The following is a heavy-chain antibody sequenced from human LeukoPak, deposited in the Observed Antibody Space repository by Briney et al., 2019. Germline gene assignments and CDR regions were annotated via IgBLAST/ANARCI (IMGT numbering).Heavy chain of an antibody. CDR1: GFTFSTYA. Sequence: GGSLRLSCAASGFTFSTYAMSWVRQAPGKGLEWVATLGGGGVDTYYADSVKGRFTISRDNSKNTLYLQMNSLRADDTAVYYCAKERRHFDYNYYMDVWGKGTTVTVSS. CDR2: LGGGGVDT. CDR3: AKERRHFDYNYYMDV. J-gene: IGHJ6*03. V-gene: IGHV3-23*01.